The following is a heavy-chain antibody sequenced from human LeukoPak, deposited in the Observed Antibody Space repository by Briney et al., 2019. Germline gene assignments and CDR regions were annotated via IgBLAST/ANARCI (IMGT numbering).Heavy chain of an antibody. D-gene: IGHD6-6*01. CDR2: INPNSGGT. V-gene: IGHV1-2*06. CDR1: GYTFTGYY. CDR3: ARWSYGYSSSSSPLLDY. Sequence: ASVKVSCKASGYTFTGYYMRWVRQAPGQGLEWMGRINPNSGGTNYAQKFQGRVTMTRDTSISTAYMELSRLRSDDTAVYYCARWSYGYSSSSSPLLDYWGQGTLVTVSS. J-gene: IGHJ4*02.